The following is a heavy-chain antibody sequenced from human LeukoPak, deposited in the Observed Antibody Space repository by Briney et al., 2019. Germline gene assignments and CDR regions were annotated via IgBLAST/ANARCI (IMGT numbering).Heavy chain of an antibody. Sequence: GGSLRLSCAASGFTFSSYAMSWVRQAPGKGLEWVSTISGSGGSTYYADSVKGRFTISRDNSKNTLYLQMNSLRAEDTAVYYCAKNNNYYDNSPYPLMDAFDIWGQGTMVTVSS. CDR2: ISGSGGST. CDR3: AKNNNYYDNSPYPLMDAFDI. V-gene: IGHV3-23*01. D-gene: IGHD3-22*01. CDR1: GFTFSSYA. J-gene: IGHJ3*02.